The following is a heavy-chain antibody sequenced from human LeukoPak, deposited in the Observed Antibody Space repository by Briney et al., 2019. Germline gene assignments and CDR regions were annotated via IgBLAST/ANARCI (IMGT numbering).Heavy chain of an antibody. J-gene: IGHJ4*02. Sequence: SEALSLTCTVSGGSISSYYWSWIRQPPGKGLEWIGYIYYSGSTNYNPSLKSRVTISVDTSKNQFSLKLSSVTAADTAVYYCARDSGGYYFDYWGQGTLVTVSS. D-gene: IGHD6-25*01. CDR3: ARDSGGYYFDY. CDR2: IYYSGST. CDR1: GGSISSYY. V-gene: IGHV4-59*01.